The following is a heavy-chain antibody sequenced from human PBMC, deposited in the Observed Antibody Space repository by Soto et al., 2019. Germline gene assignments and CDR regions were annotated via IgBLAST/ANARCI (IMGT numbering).Heavy chain of an antibody. J-gene: IGHJ4*02. CDR2: IYYSGST. CDR1: GGSISSGDYY. Sequence: QVQLQESGPGLVKPSQTLSLTCTVSGGSISSGDYYWSWIRQPPGKGLEWIGYIYYSGSTYYNPSLKSRVTISVDTSKIQFSLKLSSVTAADTAVYYCARDYAISPGARRRFDYWGQGTLVTVSS. V-gene: IGHV4-30-4*01. CDR3: ARDYAISPGARRRFDY. D-gene: IGHD1-1*01.